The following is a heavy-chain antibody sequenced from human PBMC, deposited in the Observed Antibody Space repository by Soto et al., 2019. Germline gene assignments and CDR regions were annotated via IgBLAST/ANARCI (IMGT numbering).Heavy chain of an antibody. Sequence: SETLSLTCTVSRGSINSSTYYWGWFRQPPGKGLDCIGKIYDTGKASYSPSLKRRVPISVDTSRNHFSLSLSSVTAADTAIYYCGIRWGIGVATPGPWGQGVLVTVSS. J-gene: IGHJ5*02. CDR2: IYDTGKA. CDR3: GIRWGIGVATPGP. CDR1: RGSINSSTYY. V-gene: IGHV4-39*02. D-gene: IGHD6-19*01.